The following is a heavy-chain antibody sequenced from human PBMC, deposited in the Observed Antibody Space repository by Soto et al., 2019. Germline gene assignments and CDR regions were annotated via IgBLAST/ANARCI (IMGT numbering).Heavy chain of an antibody. D-gene: IGHD3-22*01. CDR1: GDFISSYY. J-gene: IGHJ4*02. Sequence: QVQLQESGPGLVKPSETQSLTCAVAGDFISSYYCMWIRQPPGKGLESIGYLYYGRSANYNPSLKSRVTLSVDTSTNQCSLTLSAMTAADTAVYYCALRSMAVVPEHWGQGTLVTVSS. CDR3: ALRSMAVVPEH. V-gene: IGHV4-59*01. CDR2: LYYGRSA.